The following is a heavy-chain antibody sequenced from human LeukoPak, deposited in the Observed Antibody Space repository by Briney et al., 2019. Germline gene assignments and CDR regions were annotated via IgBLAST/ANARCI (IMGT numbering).Heavy chain of an antibody. J-gene: IGHJ6*03. CDR1: GGTFSSYA. CDR3: ARDQVVRGVMPYYYYYYMDV. D-gene: IGHD3-10*01. Sequence: VKVSCKASGGTFSSYAISWVRQAPGQGLEWMGGIIPIFGTANYAQKFQGRVTITADESTSTAYMELSSLRSEDTAVYYCARDQVVRGVMPYYYYYYMDVWGKGTTVTVSS. CDR2: IIPIFGTA. V-gene: IGHV1-69*13.